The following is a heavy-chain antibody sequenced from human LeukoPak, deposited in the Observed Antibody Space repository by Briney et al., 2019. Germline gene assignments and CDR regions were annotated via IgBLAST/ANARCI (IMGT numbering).Heavy chain of an antibody. CDR1: GFTFSSYW. CDR2: INSDGSST. Sequence: GGSLRLSCAASGFTFSSYWMHWVRQAPGKWLVWVSRINSDGSSTSYADSVKGRFTISRDNAKNTLYLQMNSLRAEDTAVYYCARGGLGPAVGTWFDPWGQGTLVTVSS. D-gene: IGHD6-13*01. CDR3: ARGGLGPAVGTWFDP. V-gene: IGHV3-74*01. J-gene: IGHJ5*02.